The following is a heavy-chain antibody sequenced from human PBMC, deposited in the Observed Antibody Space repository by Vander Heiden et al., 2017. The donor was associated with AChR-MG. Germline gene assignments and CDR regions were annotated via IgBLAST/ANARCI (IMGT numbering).Heavy chain of an antibody. V-gene: IGHV1-2*02. Sequence: QVQLVQSGAEVKKPGASVKVSCKASGYTFTGDYMHWVRPAPGQGLEGRGWINRNSGCTNYAQKFQGRVTMTRDTSISTAYMELSRLRSDDTAVYYCARDPRWFVVVPAARARGEEYWFDPWGQGTLVTVSS. CDR3: ARDPRWFVVVPAARARGEEYWFDP. D-gene: IGHD2-2*01. CDR2: INRNSGCT. CDR1: GYTFTGDY. J-gene: IGHJ5*02.